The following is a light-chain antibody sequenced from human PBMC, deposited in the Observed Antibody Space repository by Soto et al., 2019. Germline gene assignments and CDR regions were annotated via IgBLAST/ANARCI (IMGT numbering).Light chain of an antibody. J-gene: IGKJ5*01. CDR1: EGIDSW. CDR2: AAS. CDR3: QQYNSYPIT. V-gene: IGKV1D-16*01. Sequence: DIQMTQSPSSVSASVGDRVTIACRASEGIDSWLAWYQQKPGEAPKLLISAASTLQSAVPTRFSGSGSGTEFTLTISSLQPDDFATYYCQQYNSYPITFGQGTRLEIK.